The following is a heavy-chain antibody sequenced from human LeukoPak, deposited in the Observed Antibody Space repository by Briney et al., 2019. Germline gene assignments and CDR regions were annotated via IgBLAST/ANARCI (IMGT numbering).Heavy chain of an antibody. V-gene: IGHV1-2*02. D-gene: IGHD4-17*01. CDR2: ISPNNGGA. CDR1: GYTFTGYY. J-gene: IGHJ6*02. Sequence: VASVKVSCKASGYTFTGYYMHWVRQAPGQGLEWMGWISPNNGGANFAQKFQGRVTMTRDTSISTAYMELSSLTSDDTAVYYCARDQATTVTSYYYYGMDVWSQGTTVTVSS. CDR3: ARDQATTVTSYYYYGMDV.